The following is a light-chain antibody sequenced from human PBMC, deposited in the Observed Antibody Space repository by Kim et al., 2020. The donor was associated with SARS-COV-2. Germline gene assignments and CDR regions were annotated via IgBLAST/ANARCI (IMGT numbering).Light chain of an antibody. CDR1: SSNIGAGYD. Sequence: QAVLTQPPSVSGAPGQRVTISCTGSSSNIGAGYDVHWYQQLPGTAPKLLIYNNSNRPSGVPDRFSGSKSATSASLAITGLQAEDEANYYCQSYDSSLSGSGVFGGGTQLTVL. CDR2: NNS. V-gene: IGLV1-40*01. J-gene: IGLJ3*02. CDR3: QSYDSSLSGSGV.